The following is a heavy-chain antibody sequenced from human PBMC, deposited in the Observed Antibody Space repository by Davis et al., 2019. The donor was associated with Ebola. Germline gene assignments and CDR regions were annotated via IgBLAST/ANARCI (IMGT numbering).Heavy chain of an antibody. V-gene: IGHV1-46*01. CDR1: GYTFTSYY. J-gene: IGHJ3*02. CDR3: AREKALRDAFDI. Sequence: ASVKVSCKPAGYTFTSYYIHWVRQAPGHGLEWMGLIHPGDGGTSYSEKFQGRVTLTRDTSTNTVYMELSNLSSEDSALYYCAREKALRDAFDIWGQGTVVTVS. CDR2: IHPGDGGT.